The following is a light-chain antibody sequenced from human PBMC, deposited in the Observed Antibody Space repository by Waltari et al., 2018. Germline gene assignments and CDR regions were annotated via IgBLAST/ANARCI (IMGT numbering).Light chain of an antibody. CDR2: AAS. CDR1: QSISSY. J-gene: IGKJ2*01. CDR3: QQNYSTPPT. V-gene: IGKV1-39*01. Sequence: IQMTQAPSSLSASVGDRVNITCRASQSISSYLNWYQQKPGKAPKLLIHAASSLQSGVPSRFSGSGSETDFTLTISSLQPDDFATYYCQQNYSTPPTFGQGTKLEIK.